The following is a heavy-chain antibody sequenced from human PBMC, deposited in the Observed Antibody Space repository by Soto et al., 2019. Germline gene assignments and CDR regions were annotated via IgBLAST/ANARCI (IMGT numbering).Heavy chain of an antibody. CDR1: GFSLSSYS. CDR3: ARDSRFSSGEDYFYYYGMDV. CDR2: VSSSGVTI. J-gene: IGHJ6*02. D-gene: IGHD3-22*01. Sequence: EVPLVESGGGLVQPGRSLRLSCEVSGFSLSSYSMNWVRQAPGKGLEWVSFVSSSGVTIYYADSVKGRFTISRDTADNSLDLQMDSLRDEDTAVYFCARDSRFSSGEDYFYYYGMDVWGQGTTVTVSS. V-gene: IGHV3-48*02.